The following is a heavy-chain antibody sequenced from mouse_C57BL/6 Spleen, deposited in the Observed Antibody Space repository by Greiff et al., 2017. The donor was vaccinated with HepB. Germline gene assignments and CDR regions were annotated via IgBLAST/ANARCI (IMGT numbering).Heavy chain of an antibody. D-gene: IGHD2-3*01. CDR2: IYPGSGST. Sequence: QVQLQQPGAELVKPGASVKMSCKASGYTFTSYWITWVRQRPGQGLEWIGDIYPGSGSTNYNEKFKSKATLTVDTSSSTAYMQLSSLTSEDSAVYYCARWDDGYSGYFDVWGTGTTVTVSS. V-gene: IGHV1-55*01. J-gene: IGHJ1*03. CDR1: GYTFTSYW. CDR3: ARWDDGYSGYFDV.